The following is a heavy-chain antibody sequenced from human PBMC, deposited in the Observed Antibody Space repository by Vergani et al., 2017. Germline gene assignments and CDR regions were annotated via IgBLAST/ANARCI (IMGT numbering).Heavy chain of an antibody. CDR3: AXSYYYDSSGYLGSAFDI. V-gene: IGHV2-5*02. CDR1: GFSLSTSGVG. CDR2: IYWDDDK. J-gene: IGHJ3*02. Sequence: QITLKESGPTRVKPTQTLTLTCTFSGFSLSTSGVGVGWIRQPPGKALEWLALIYWDDDKRYSPSLKSRLTITKDTSKNQVVLTMTNMDPVDTATYYCAXSYYYDSSGYLGSAFDIWGQGTMVTVSS. D-gene: IGHD3-22*01.